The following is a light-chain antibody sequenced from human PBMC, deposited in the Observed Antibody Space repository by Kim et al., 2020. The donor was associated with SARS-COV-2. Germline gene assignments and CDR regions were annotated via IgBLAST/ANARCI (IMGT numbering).Light chain of an antibody. J-gene: IGLJ2*01. CDR1: SSDVGGYNY. V-gene: IGLV2-14*01. CDR3: SSFTISSTFVV. Sequence: QSALTQPASVSGSPEQSITISCTGTSSDVGGYNYVSWYQQHPGKAPKLMIYDVSKRPSGVSHRFSGSKSGNTASLTISGLQAEDEGDYYCSSFTISSTFVVFGGGTQLTVL. CDR2: DVS.